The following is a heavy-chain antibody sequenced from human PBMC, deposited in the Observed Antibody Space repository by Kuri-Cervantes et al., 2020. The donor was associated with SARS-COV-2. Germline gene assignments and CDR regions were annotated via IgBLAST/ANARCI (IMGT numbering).Heavy chain of an antibody. V-gene: IGHV1-69*10. Sequence: SLKVSCNASGGTFDSYGIAWGRQAPGQGLEWMGGILPSLGVTNYAQKMQGRVTITADESTGTAYMELSSLRSEDTAVYYCARDHALRYFDWLFPTDAFDIWGQGTMVTVSS. CDR3: ARDHALRYFDWLFPTDAFDI. CDR2: ILPSLGVT. J-gene: IGHJ3*02. CDR1: GGTFDSYG. D-gene: IGHD3-9*01.